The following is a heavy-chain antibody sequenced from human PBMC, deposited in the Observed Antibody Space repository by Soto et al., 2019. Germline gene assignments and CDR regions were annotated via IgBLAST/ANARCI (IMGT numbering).Heavy chain of an antibody. D-gene: IGHD3-3*01. J-gene: IGHJ5*02. V-gene: IGHV4-34*01. Sequence: SETLSLTCAVYGGSFSGYYWSWIRQPPGKGLEWIGEINHSGSTNYNPSLKSRVTISVDTSKNQFSLKLSSVTAADTAVYYCARGRSSARYDFWSGYWKWFDPWGQGTLVTVS. CDR3: ARGRSSARYDFWSGYWKWFDP. CDR2: INHSGST. CDR1: GGSFSGYY.